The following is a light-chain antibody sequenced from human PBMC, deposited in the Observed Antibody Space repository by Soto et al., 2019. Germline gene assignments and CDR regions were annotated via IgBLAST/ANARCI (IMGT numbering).Light chain of an antibody. V-gene: IGKV3-20*01. CDR1: QSVGDTF. CDR2: GAS. CDR3: QQYLITPWT. J-gene: IGKJ1*01. Sequence: EIVLTQSPGTLSLSPGEKATLSCRVSQSVGDTFLSWYQSKPGQAPRLLIHGASNRATGIPDRFSGSGSGTDFTLTIGRLEPEDFAVYYCQQYLITPWTFGQGTKVDI.